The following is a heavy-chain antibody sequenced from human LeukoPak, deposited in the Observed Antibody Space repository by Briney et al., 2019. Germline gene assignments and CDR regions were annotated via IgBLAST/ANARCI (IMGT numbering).Heavy chain of an antibody. Sequence: SVKVSCKASGGTFSSYAISWVRQAPGQGLEWMGRIIPIFGTANYAQKFQSRVTITTDESTSTAYMELSSLRSEDTAVYYCASDHTAMVTLDYWGQGTLVTVSS. D-gene: IGHD5-18*01. CDR2: IIPIFGTA. CDR3: ASDHTAMVTLDY. J-gene: IGHJ4*02. CDR1: GGTFSSYA. V-gene: IGHV1-69*05.